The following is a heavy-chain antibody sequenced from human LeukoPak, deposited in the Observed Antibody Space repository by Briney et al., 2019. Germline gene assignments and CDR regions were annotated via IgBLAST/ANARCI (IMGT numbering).Heavy chain of an antibody. CDR1: GGSISSYY. CDR2: IYYSGST. Sequence: SETLSLTCTVSGGSISSYYWSWIRQPPGKGLEWIGYIYYSGSTNYNPSLKSRVTISVDTSKNRFSLKLSSVTAADTAVYYCARARQYYDSSGYYSYNFDYWGQGTLVTVSS. CDR3: ARARQYYDSSGYYSYNFDY. V-gene: IGHV4-59*01. J-gene: IGHJ4*02. D-gene: IGHD3-22*01.